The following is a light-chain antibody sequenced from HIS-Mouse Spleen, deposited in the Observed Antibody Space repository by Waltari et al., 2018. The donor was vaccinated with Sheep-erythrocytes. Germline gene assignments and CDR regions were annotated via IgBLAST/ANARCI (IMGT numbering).Light chain of an antibody. J-gene: IGLJ2*01. CDR1: KLRDKY. V-gene: IGLV3-1*01. CDR2: QDS. Sequence: SYELPQPPSVAVSPGQTASITCSGDKLRDKYACWYQQKPGHSPVLVIYQDSKRPSGIPERFSGSNSGNTATLTISGTQAMDEADYYCQAWDSSTVVFGGGTKLTVL. CDR3: QAWDSSTVV.